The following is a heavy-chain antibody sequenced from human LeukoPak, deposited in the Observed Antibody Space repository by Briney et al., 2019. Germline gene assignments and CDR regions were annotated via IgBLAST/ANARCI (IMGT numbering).Heavy chain of an antibody. V-gene: IGHV4-4*02. CDR1: GDSISGSNW. J-gene: IGHJ4*02. CDR3: ARDAAPYYYDSSGSDLFDY. D-gene: IGHD3-22*01. CDR2: IYHSGST. Sequence: PSETLSLTCDVSGDSISGSNWWNWVRQPPGKGLEWIGGIYHSGSTNYNPSLKSRVTMSVDKSKNQFSLKLSSVTAADTAVYYCARDAAPYYYDSSGSDLFDYWGQGTLVTVSS.